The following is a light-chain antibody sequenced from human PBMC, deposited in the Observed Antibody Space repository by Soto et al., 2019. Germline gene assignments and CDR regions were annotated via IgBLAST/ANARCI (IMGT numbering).Light chain of an antibody. J-gene: IGKJ1*01. CDR1: QSVSSN. Sequence: EIVMTQAPATLSVSPVERATLSCRACQSVSSNLAWYQQKPGQAPRLLIYGASTRATGIPARFSGSGSGTEFTLTISRLQSEDVSVYYCQQYNNWPRTFGQGTKVEI. V-gene: IGKV3-15*01. CDR3: QQYNNWPRT. CDR2: GAS.